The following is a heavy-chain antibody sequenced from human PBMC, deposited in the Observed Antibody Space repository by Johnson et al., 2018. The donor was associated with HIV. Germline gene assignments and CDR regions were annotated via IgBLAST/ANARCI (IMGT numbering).Heavy chain of an antibody. CDR1: GFTFSDYY. V-gene: IGHV3-11*04. J-gene: IGHJ3*02. D-gene: IGHD5-24*01. Sequence: QVQLVESGGGVVQPGRSLRLSCAASGFTFSDYYMSWIRQAPGKGLEWVSYISSSGSTIYYADSVKGRFPISRDNAKNSLFLQINSLRADDTAVYYCARDRWLQLGAFDIWGQGTLVTVSS. CDR3: ARDRWLQLGAFDI. CDR2: ISSSGSTI.